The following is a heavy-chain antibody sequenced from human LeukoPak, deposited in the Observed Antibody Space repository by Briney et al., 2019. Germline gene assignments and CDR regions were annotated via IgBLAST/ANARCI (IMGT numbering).Heavy chain of an antibody. Sequence: PGGSLRLSCEASGVTFTKAWMTWVRQFPGRGLEWVGRIKSETDGGTTDYAAPVQGRFTISRNDSEATMFLQMSSLRTEDAGVYYCTIDQRRGQAWGQGTLVTVSS. V-gene: IGHV3-15*01. CDR3: TIDQRRGQA. J-gene: IGHJ5*02. CDR2: IKSETDGGTT. CDR1: GVTFTKAW.